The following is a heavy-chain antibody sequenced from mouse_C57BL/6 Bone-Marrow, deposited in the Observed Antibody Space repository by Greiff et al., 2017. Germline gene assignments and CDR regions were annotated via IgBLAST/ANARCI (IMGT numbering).Heavy chain of an antibody. CDR2: INPYNGGT. Sequence: VQLQQSGPVLVKPGASVKMSCKASGYTFTDYYMNWVKQSNGKSLEWIGVINPYNGGTSYNQKFKGKDTLTVDKSSSTAYMELNSLTSEESSVYYCGRRGRNCYAMDYWGQGTSVTVSS. CDR3: GRRGRNCYAMDY. CDR1: GYTFTDYY. V-gene: IGHV1-19*01. J-gene: IGHJ4*01. D-gene: IGHD2-1*01.